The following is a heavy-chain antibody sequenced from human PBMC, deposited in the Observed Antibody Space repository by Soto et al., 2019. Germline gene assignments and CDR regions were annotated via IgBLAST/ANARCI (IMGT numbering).Heavy chain of an antibody. CDR3: TRDYQGTFKYHFDY. Sequence: EVQLVESGGGLVQPGGSLRLSCAASGFTFNSYWMSWVRQAPGKGLEWVANIKQEASEKYYVDSVKGRFTISRDNADNSLFLQMNSLRAEDTAVYHCTRDYQGTFKYHFDYWGQGTLVTVSS. V-gene: IGHV3-7*04. D-gene: IGHD2-2*01. J-gene: IGHJ4*02. CDR2: IKQEASEK. CDR1: GFTFNSYW.